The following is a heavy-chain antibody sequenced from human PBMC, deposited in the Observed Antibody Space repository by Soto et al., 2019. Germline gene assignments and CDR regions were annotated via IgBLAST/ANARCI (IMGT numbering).Heavy chain of an antibody. CDR2: FDPEDGET. D-gene: IGHD5-18*01. CDR3: ATGLYSYGYFDY. Sequence: GASVKVSCKVSGYTLTELSMHWVRQAPGKGLEWMGGFDPEDGETIYAQKFQGRVTMTEDTSTDTAYMEPSSLRSEDTAVYYCATGLYSYGYFDYWGQGTLVTVSS. J-gene: IGHJ4*02. V-gene: IGHV1-24*01. CDR1: GYTLTELS.